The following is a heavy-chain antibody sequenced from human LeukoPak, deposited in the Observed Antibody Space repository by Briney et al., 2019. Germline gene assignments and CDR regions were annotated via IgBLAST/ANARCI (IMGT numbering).Heavy chain of an antibody. Sequence: GASVKLSCKASGCTITNYYMHWVRQSPGQGLEWMGTINPSGDSTTYAQEFQGRVTMTRDTCTSTFYMELSSLRSEDTAVYYCAREIAMAGKTFDNWGQGTLVTVSS. CDR2: INPSGDST. CDR1: GCTITNYY. CDR3: AREIAMAGKTFDN. J-gene: IGHJ4*02. V-gene: IGHV1-46*01. D-gene: IGHD6-19*01.